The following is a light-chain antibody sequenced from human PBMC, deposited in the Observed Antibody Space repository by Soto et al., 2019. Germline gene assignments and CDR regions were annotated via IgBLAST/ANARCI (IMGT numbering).Light chain of an antibody. J-gene: IGKJ2*01. CDR2: DVS. CDR1: QTVERW. Sequence: DIQMTQSPSTLSASVGDRVIITCRASQTVERWMAWYQQKPGKAPKLLISDVSTLERGVPSRFSGSGSATEFTLTISGLQPDDFATYYCQQYKDYVYPFGQGTKVDIK. V-gene: IGKV1-5*01. CDR3: QQYKDYVYP.